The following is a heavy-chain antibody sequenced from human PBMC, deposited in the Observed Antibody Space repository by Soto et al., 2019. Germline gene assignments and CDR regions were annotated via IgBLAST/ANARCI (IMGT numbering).Heavy chain of an antibody. Sequence: VSLRLSCAASGFPFSNYAMSWVRKAPDKGLEWVSAISGRGGSTYYADSVKGRFTISRDNSKNMLFLQMNSLRAEDTALYYCAKDSTVTTSLYSYYYGLDVWGQGTTVTVS. V-gene: IGHV3-23*01. CDR1: GFPFSNYA. CDR2: ISGRGGST. CDR3: AKDSTVTTSLYSYYYGLDV. J-gene: IGHJ6*02. D-gene: IGHD4-17*01.